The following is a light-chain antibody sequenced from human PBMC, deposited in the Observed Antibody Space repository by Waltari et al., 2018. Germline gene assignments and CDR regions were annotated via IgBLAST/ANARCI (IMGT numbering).Light chain of an antibody. V-gene: IGKV1-27*01. Sequence: DIQMTQSPSSLSASVGDRVTITCRASQDISTSLAWYQQKPGKVPKVRSFAISTLQSGVPSRFSGSGSGTDFTLTISSLQPEDVVTYYCQKYNSAPWTFGQGTRVEIK. CDR3: QKYNSAPWT. J-gene: IGKJ1*01. CDR2: AIS. CDR1: QDISTS.